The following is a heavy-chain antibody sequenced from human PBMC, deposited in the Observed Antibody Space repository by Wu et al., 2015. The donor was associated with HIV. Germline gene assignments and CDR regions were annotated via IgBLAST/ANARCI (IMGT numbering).Heavy chain of an antibody. Sequence: QVQLVQSGAEVKKPGSSVKVSCKASGGTFSSYAISWVRQAPGQGLEWMGRINPSGGSTSYAQKFQGRVTMTRDTSISTAYMELSSLRSEDTAVYYCHIAAAVGYESEAFDIWGQGTMVTVSS. J-gene: IGHJ3*02. V-gene: IGHV1-46*01. CDR2: INPSGGST. CDR3: HIAAAVGYESEAFDI. D-gene: IGHD6-13*01. CDR1: GGTFSSYA.